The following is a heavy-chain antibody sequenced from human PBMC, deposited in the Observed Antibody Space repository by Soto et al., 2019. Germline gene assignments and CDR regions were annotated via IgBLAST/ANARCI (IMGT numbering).Heavy chain of an antibody. V-gene: IGHV3-48*02. D-gene: IGHD5-12*01. J-gene: IGHJ6*02. CDR2: ISSSSSTI. CDR3: ARDRTWYSGYDYRGYYGMDV. Sequence: PGGSLRLSCAASGFTFSSYSMNWVRQAPGKGLEWVSYISSSSSTIYYADSVKGRFTISRDNAKNSLYLQMNSLRDEDTAVYYCARDRTWYSGYDYRGYYGMDVWGQGTTVTVSS. CDR1: GFTFSSYS.